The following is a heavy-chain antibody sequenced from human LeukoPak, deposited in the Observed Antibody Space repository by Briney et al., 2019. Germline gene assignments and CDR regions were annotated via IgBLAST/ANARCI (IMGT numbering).Heavy chain of an antibody. CDR1: GFTFSSYS. J-gene: IGHJ3*02. V-gene: IGHV3-48*01. CDR2: ISSSSSTI. CDR3: AGEMRVHSSSWYWDDAFDI. Sequence: PGGSLRLSCAASGFTFSSYSMNWVRQAPGEGLEWVSYISSSSSTIYYADSVKGRFTISRDNAKNSLYLQMNRLRAEGTAVYYCAGEMRVHSSSWYWDDAFDIWGQGTMVTVSS. D-gene: IGHD6-13*01.